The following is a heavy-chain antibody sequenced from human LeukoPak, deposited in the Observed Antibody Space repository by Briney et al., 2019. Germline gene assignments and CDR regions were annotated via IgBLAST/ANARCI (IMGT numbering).Heavy chain of an antibody. J-gene: IGHJ6*03. Sequence: PSETLSLTCAVYGGSFSGYYWSWLRQPPGKGLEWIGEINHSGSTNYNPSLKSRVTISVDTSKNQFSLKLSSVTAADTAVYYCARRLPYYYYYMDVWGKGTTVTVSS. CDR3: ARRLPYYYYYMDV. V-gene: IGHV4-34*01. CDR2: INHSGST. D-gene: IGHD4-11*01. CDR1: GGSFSGYY.